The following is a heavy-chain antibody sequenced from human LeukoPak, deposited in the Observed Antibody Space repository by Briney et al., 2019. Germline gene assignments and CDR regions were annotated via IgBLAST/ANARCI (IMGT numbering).Heavy chain of an antibody. V-gene: IGHV3-48*04. CDR2: ISSSGSTI. Sequence: PGGSLRLSCAASGFTFSSYWMRWVRQAPGKGLEWVLYISSSGSTIYYADSVKGRFTISRDNAKNSLYLQMNSLRAEDTAVYYCAELGITMIGGVWGKGTTVTISS. J-gene: IGHJ6*04. D-gene: IGHD3-10*02. CDR3: AELGITMIGGV. CDR1: GFTFSSYW.